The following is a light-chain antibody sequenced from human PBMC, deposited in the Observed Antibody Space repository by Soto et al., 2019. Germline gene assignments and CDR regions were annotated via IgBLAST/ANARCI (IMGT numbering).Light chain of an antibody. V-gene: IGLV2-8*01. Sequence: QSALTQPPSASGSPGQSGTISCTGTSSDVGDYNYVSWYQHHPGKAPKLMIYEVNKRPSGVPDRFSGSKSGNTASLTVSGLQAEDEADYYCISYAGSNNVCPYVFGTGTKLTVL. CDR2: EVN. J-gene: IGLJ1*01. CDR3: ISYAGSNNVCPYV. CDR1: SSDVGDYNY.